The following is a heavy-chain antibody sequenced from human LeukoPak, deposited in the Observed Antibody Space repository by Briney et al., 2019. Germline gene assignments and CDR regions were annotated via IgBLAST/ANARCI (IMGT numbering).Heavy chain of an antibody. CDR1: GYTFTSYG. Sequence: GASVKVSCKASGYTFTSYGISWVRQAPGQGLEWMGWINPNSGGTNYAQKFQGRVTMTRDTSISTAYMELSRLRSDDTAVYYCARAWDDFWSGYFSTYNWFDPWGQGTLVTVSS. CDR2: INPNSGGT. J-gene: IGHJ5*02. CDR3: ARAWDDFWSGYFSTYNWFDP. V-gene: IGHV1-2*02. D-gene: IGHD3-3*01.